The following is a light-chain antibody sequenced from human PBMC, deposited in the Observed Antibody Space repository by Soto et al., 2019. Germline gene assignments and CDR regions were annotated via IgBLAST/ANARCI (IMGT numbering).Light chain of an antibody. J-gene: IGKJ4*01. CDR3: QQYGSSPPLT. CDR2: GAS. V-gene: IGKV3-20*01. Sequence: EIVLTQSPGTLSLSPGERATLSCRASQSVSSSYLAWYQQKPGQAPRLLIYGASSSATGIPDRFSGSGSGTGFTLTISRLEPEDFAVYYCQQYGSSPPLTFGGGTKVEIK. CDR1: QSVSSSY.